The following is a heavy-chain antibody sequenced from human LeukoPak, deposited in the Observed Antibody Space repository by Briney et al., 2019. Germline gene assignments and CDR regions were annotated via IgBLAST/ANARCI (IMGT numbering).Heavy chain of an antibody. CDR1: GYTFTSYG. J-gene: IGHJ4*02. D-gene: IGHD3-22*01. Sequence: EASVKVSCKASGYTFTSYGISWVRQAPGQGLEWMGWISAYNGNTNYAQKLQGRVTITTDTSTSTAYMELRSLRSEDTAVYYCARDPPGSSGYYSDAFDIWGQGTLVTVSS. CDR3: ARDPPGSSGYYSDAFDI. V-gene: IGHV1-18*04. CDR2: ISAYNGNT.